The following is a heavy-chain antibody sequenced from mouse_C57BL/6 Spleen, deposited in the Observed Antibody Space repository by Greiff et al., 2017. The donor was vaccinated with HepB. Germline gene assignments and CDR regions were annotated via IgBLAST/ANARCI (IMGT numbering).Heavy chain of an antibody. CDR2: IYPGDGDT. V-gene: IGHV1-82*01. D-gene: IGHD2-2*01. CDR1: GYAFSSSW. CDR3: ATVTTGDYFDY. J-gene: IGHJ2*01. Sequence: VQLQQSGPELVKPGASVKISCKASGYAFSSSWMNWVKQRPGKGLEWIGRIYPGDGDTNYNGKFKGKATLTADKSSSTAYMQLSSLTSEDSAVYFCATVTTGDYFDYWGQGTTLTVAS.